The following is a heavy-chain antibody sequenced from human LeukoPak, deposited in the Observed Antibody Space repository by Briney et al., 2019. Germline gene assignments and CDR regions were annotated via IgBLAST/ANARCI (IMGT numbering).Heavy chain of an antibody. D-gene: IGHD3-10*01. J-gene: IGHJ5*02. V-gene: IGHV3-48*01. CDR3: ARDRSGNYYNPNWFDP. CDR2: ISSSSDTI. Sequence: GGSLRLSCAASGFPFSSYSMNWARQAPGKGLEWVSYISSSSDTIYYADSVKGRFTISRDNAKNSLYLQMNSLRADDTAVYYCARDRSGNYYNPNWFDPWGRGTLVTVSS. CDR1: GFPFSSYS.